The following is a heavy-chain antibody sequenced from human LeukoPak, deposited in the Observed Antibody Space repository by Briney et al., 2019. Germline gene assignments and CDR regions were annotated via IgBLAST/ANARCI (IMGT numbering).Heavy chain of an antibody. CDR1: GGSISSYY. V-gene: IGHV4-59*01. CDR2: IYYSGST. J-gene: IGHJ4*02. CDR3: ARDLLGGMDY. Sequence: SETLSLTCTVSGGSISSYYWSWIRQPRGKGLEWIGYIYYSGSTNYNPSLKSRVTISVDTSKNQFSLKLSSVTAADTAVYYCARDLLGGMDYWGQGTLVTVSS. D-gene: IGHD1-14*01.